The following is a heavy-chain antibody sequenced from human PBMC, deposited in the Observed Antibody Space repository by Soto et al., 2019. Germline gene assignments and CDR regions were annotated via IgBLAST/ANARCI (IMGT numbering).Heavy chain of an antibody. CDR1: EFTFSSYA. J-gene: IGHJ4*02. Sequence: EVQLLESGGGLVQPGGSLRLSCAASEFTFSSYAMSWVRQAPGKGLEWVSAISGSGGSTFYADSVKGRFTISRDNSKNTMYLQMNRLRAGNTAIYYCEQDTGATNYWFFDYWGQGTLVTVSS. CDR3: EQDTGATNYWFFDY. CDR2: ISGSGGST. V-gene: IGHV3-23*01. D-gene: IGHD6-25*01.